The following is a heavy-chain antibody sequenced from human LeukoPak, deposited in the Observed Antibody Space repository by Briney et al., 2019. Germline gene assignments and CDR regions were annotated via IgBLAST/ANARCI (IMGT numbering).Heavy chain of an antibody. D-gene: IGHD4-17*01. CDR2: ISYDGSNK. CDR1: GFTFSSYA. Sequence: GGSLRPSCAASGFTFSSYAMHWVRQAPGKGLEWVAVISYDGSNKYYADSVKGRVTISRDNSKNTLYLQMNSLRAEDTAVYYCARSYGDYVPDDYWGQGTLVTVSS. J-gene: IGHJ4*02. CDR3: ARSYGDYVPDDY. V-gene: IGHV3-30-3*01.